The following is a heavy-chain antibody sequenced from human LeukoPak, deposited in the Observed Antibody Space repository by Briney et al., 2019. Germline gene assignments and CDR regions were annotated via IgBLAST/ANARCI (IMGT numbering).Heavy chain of an antibody. V-gene: IGHV3-7*01. Sequence: PGGSLRLSCAASGFTFSSYAMSWVRQAPGKGLEWVANIKQDGSEKYYVDSVKGRFTTSRDNARNSLFLQMGNLRAEDTAVYYCAREAYSSSSHFDYWGQGTLVTVSS. CDR1: GFTFSSYA. D-gene: IGHD6-6*01. CDR3: AREAYSSSSHFDY. J-gene: IGHJ4*02. CDR2: IKQDGSEK.